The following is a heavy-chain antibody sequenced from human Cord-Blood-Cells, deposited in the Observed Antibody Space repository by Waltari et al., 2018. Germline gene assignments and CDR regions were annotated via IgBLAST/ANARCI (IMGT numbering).Heavy chain of an antibody. CDR1: GGSISSSSYY. J-gene: IGHJ3*02. CDR3: ARGLLLWFGELSRMDAFDI. D-gene: IGHD3-10*01. CDR2: IYYSGCT. Sequence: QLQLQESGPGLVKPSETLSLTCTVSGGSISSSSYYWGWIRQPPGKGLEWIGSIYYSGCTYYNPSLKSRVTISVDTSKNQFSLKLSSVTAADTAVYYCARGLLLWFGELSRMDAFDIWGQGTMVTVSS. V-gene: IGHV4-39*01.